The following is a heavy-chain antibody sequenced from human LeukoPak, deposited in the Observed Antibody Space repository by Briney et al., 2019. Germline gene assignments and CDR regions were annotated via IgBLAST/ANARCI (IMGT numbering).Heavy chain of an antibody. CDR2: IRYDGSNQ. CDR1: GFTFSSYG. V-gene: IGHV3-30*02. D-gene: IGHD6-13*01. CDR3: AKAPTQYSSSWWFDY. Sequence: EGSLRLSCAASGFTFSSYGMHWVRQAPGKGLEWVAFIRYDGSNQYYADSVKGRFTISRDNSKNTLYLQMNSLRAEDRAVYYCAKAPTQYSSSWWFDYWGQGTLVTVSS. J-gene: IGHJ4*02.